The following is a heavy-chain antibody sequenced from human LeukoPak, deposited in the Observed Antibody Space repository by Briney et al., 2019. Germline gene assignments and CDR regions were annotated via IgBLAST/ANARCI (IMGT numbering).Heavy chain of an antibody. CDR2: ISGSGST. CDR3: AKVFDSSGWYWFDP. CDR1: GFTFSSYA. V-gene: IGHV3-23*01. Sequence: GSLRLSCAASGFTFSSYAMSWVRQAPGKGLEWVSSISGSGSTYYADSVKGRFTISRDNSKNTLYLQMNSLRAEDTAVYHCAKVFDSSGWYWFDPWGQGTLVTVSS. D-gene: IGHD6-19*01. J-gene: IGHJ5*02.